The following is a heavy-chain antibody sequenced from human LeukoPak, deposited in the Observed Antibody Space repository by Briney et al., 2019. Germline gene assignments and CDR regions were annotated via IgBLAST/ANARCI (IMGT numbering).Heavy chain of an antibody. CDR2: INHSGST. CDR1: GGSFSGYY. J-gene: IGHJ4*02. Sequence: PSETLSLTCAVYGGSFSGYYWSWIRQPPGKGLEWIGEINHSGSTNYNPSLKSRVTISVDTSKNQFSLKLSSVTAADTAVYYCARATLLGGSPLDYWGQGTLVTVSS. V-gene: IGHV4-34*01. D-gene: IGHD1-26*01. CDR3: ARATLLGGSPLDY.